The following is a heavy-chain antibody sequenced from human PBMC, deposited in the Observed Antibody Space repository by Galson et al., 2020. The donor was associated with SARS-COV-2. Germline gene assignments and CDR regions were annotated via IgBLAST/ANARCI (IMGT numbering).Heavy chain of an antibody. CDR1: GFTFSSYG. CDR2: IWYDGSNK. Sequence: GGSLRLSCAASGFTFSSYGMHWVRQAPGKGLEWVAVIWYDGSNKYYADSVKGRFTISRDNSKNTLYLHMTSLRAEDTAVYYCARDRYDSRGYYSRFDYWGQGTLVTVSS. V-gene: IGHV3-33*01. J-gene: IGHJ4*02. CDR3: ARDRYDSRGYYSRFDY. D-gene: IGHD3-22*01.